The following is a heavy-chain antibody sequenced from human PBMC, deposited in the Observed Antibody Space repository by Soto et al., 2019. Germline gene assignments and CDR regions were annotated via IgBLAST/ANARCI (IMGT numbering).Heavy chain of an antibody. CDR3: GRAHRDLQQLVHYYYSMDV. J-gene: IGHJ6*02. D-gene: IGHD6-13*01. CDR1: GGSFSGYY. V-gene: IGHV4-34*01. Sequence: SETLSLTCAFYGGSFSGYYWTWIRQPPGTGLEWIGEINHSGSTNYNPSLKSRVTISVDTSKNQFSLKLSSVSAADTAVYYCGRAHRDLQQLVHYYYSMDVRGQGTTVTVSS. CDR2: INHSGST.